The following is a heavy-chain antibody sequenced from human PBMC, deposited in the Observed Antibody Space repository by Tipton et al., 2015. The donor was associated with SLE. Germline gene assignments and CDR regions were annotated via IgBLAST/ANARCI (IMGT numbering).Heavy chain of an antibody. CDR1: GFTFSSYG. CDR2: IWYDGSNK. J-gene: IGHJ6*02. CDR3: ARNLGSYYGMDV. V-gene: IGHV3-33*01. D-gene: IGHD3-16*01. Sequence: SLRLSCAASGFTFSSYGMHWVRQAPGKGLEWVAVIWYDGSNKYYADSVKGRFTISRDNSKNTLYLQMNSLRAKDTAVYYCARNLGSYYGMDVWGQGTTVTVSS.